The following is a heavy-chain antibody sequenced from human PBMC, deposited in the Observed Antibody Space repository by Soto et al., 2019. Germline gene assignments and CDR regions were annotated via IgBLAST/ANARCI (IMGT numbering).Heavy chain of an antibody. J-gene: IGHJ6*02. D-gene: IGHD5-18*01. CDR2: INPSGGST. V-gene: IGHV1-46*01. Sequence: ASVKVSCKASGYTFTSYYMHWVRQAPGQGLEWMGIINPSGGSTSYAQKFQGRVTMTRDTSTSTVYMELSSLRSEDTAVYYCAKDTAMVTGNYYYYYGMDVWGQGTTVTVSS. CDR1: GYTFTSYY. CDR3: AKDTAMVTGNYYYYYGMDV.